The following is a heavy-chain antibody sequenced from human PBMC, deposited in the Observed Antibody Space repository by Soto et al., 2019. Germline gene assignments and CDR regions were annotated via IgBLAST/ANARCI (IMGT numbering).Heavy chain of an antibody. CDR2: IYYSGST. CDR3: ARILYYDFWSGFYTPRSGSSSTLAGNV. CDR1: GGPIRSYY. D-gene: IGHD3-3*01. J-gene: IGHJ6*02. Sequence: PSDTLSLTGTVSGGPIRSYYWGWIRQPPGKGLEWIGYIYYSGSTNYNPSLKRRGTISVDTSKNQFSLNLRSVTGADTAVFYWARILYYDFWSGFYTPRSGSSSTLAGNVWAQGTTVTVPS. V-gene: IGHV4-59*07.